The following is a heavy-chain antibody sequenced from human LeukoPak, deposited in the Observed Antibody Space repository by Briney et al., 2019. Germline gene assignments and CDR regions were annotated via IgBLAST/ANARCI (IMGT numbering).Heavy chain of an antibody. V-gene: IGHV3-48*03. CDR3: AREDSSGYPSGGDY. CDR1: GFTFSSYE. D-gene: IGHD6-19*01. CDR2: IISSGSTI. J-gene: IGHJ4*02. Sequence: HPGGSLRLSCAASGFTFSSYEMNWVRQAPGKGLEWVSYIISSGSTIYYADSVKGRFTISRDNAKNSLYLQMNSLRAEDTAVYYCAREDSSGYPSGGDYWGQGTLSPSPQ.